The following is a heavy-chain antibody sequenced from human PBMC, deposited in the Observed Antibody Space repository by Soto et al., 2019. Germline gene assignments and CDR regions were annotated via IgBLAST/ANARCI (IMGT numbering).Heavy chain of an antibody. D-gene: IGHD2-8*01. CDR1: GFTFSRYS. J-gene: IGHJ6*02. V-gene: IGHV3-48*02. CDR2: ISSSGSPK. Sequence: EFQLVESGGGLVQHVWSLRLYCAATGFTFSRYSINWVRQAPGKGLEWVSYISSSGSPKYYADSVKGRFTITRDNAKNSLYMLMNSLRDEDTAVYYCARVYSYGLDVWGQGTTVTVSS. CDR3: ARVYSYGLDV.